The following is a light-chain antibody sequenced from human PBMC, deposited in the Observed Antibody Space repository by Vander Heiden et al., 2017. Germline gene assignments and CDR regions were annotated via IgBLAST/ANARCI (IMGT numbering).Light chain of an antibody. J-gene: IGKJ1*01. CDR3: QQYNNWPPWT. CDR1: QSVSSN. CDR2: GAS. Sequence: EIVMTQSPATLSVSPGERATLSCRARQSVSSNLAWYQQKPGQDPRLLIYGASTKATGIPARFSGSGSGTEFTLTISSLQSEDFAVYYCQQYNNWPPWTFGQGTKVEIK. V-gene: IGKV3-15*01.